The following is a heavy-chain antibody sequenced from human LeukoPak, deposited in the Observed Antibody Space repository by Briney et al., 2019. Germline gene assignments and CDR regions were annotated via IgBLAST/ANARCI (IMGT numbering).Heavy chain of an antibody. D-gene: IGHD1-14*01. J-gene: IGHJ6*02. CDR1: GFTFSSYW. V-gene: IGHV3-7*01. CDR3: ARVGGRAERHYYYYYGMDV. CDR2: IKQDGSEK. Sequence: GGSLRLSCAASGFTFSSYWMSWVRQAPGKGLEWVANIKQDGSEKYYVDSVKGRFTISRDNAKNSLYLQMNSLRAEDTAVYYCARVGGRAERHYYYYYGMDVWGQGTTVTVSS.